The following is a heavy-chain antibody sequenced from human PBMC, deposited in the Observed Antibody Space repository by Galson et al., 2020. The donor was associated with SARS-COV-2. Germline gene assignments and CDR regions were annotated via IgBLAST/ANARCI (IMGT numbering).Heavy chain of an antibody. CDR2: ISAYNGNT. CDR3: ARDPVDFWGWFDP. D-gene: IGHD3-3*01. J-gene: IGHJ5*02. CDR1: GYTFTSYG. V-gene: IGHV1-18*04. Sequence: GESLKISCKASGYTFTSYGISWVRQAPGQGLEWMGWISAYNGNTNYAQKLQGRVTMTTDTSTSTAYMELRSLRSDDTAVYYCARDPVDFWGWFDPWGQGTLVTVSS.